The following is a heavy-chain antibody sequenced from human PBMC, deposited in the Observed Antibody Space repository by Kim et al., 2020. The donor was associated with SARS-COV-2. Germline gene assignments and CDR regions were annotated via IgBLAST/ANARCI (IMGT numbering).Heavy chain of an antibody. J-gene: IGHJ6*02. CDR2: IYYSGST. Sequence: SETLSLTCTVSGGSISSYYWSWIRQPPGKGLEWIGYIYYSGSTNYNPSLKSRVTISVDTSKNQFSLKLSSVTAADTAVYYCAGSRYSSSWYAPPDNYYYYGMDVWGQGTTVTVSS. D-gene: IGHD6-13*01. CDR3: AGSRYSSSWYAPPDNYYYYGMDV. CDR1: GGSISSYY. V-gene: IGHV4-59*01.